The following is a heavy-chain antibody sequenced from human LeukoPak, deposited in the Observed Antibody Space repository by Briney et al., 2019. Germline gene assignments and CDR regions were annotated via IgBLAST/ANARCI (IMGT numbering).Heavy chain of an antibody. CDR2: IRYDGSNK. Sequence: GGSLRLSCAASGFTFSSYGMHWVRQAPGKGLEWVAFIRYDGSNKYYADSMKGRFTISRDNSKNTLYLQMNSLRAEDTAVYYCAKLDDYSNYRPLDYWGQGTLVTVSS. D-gene: IGHD4-11*01. CDR3: AKLDDYSNYRPLDY. CDR1: GFTFSSYG. V-gene: IGHV3-30*02. J-gene: IGHJ4*02.